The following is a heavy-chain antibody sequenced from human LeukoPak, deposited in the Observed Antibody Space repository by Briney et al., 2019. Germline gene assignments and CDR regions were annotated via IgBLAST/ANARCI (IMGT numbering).Heavy chain of an antibody. CDR3: ARGSYDILTGYYQYYFAY. J-gene: IGHJ4*02. CDR1: GFTFSSYS. D-gene: IGHD3-9*01. CDR2: ISSSSSYI. Sequence: PGGALRLSCAASGFTFSSYSMNGVRQAPGKGLEWVSSISSSSSYIYYADSVKGRFTISRDNAKNSLYLQMNSLRAEDTAVYYCARGSYDILTGYYQYYFAYWGQGPLVTVSS. V-gene: IGHV3-21*01.